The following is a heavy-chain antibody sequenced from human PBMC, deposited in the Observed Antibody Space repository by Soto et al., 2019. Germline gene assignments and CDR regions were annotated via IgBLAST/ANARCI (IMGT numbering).Heavy chain of an antibody. V-gene: IGHV4-61*01. CDR1: GGSVSSGYYY. CDR2: VYYAGSA. J-gene: IGHJ6*02. Sequence: NPSETLSLTCTVSGGSVSSGYYYWTWIRQPPGKGLDWIGSVYYAGSANYNPSLKSRVTLSVDTSKNQFSLKLTSVTTADTAVYYCVGDRGMVRGVRNYFYYGMDVWGQGTTVTVSS. CDR3: VGDRGMVRGVRNYFYYGMDV. D-gene: IGHD3-10*01.